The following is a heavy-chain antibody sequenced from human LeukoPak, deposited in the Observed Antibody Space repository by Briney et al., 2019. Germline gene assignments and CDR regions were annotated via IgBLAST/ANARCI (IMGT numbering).Heavy chain of an antibody. J-gene: IGHJ6*02. CDR1: GFTVSSNY. CDR3: ARVDTVTYYYYYGMDV. Sequence: GGSLRLSCAASGFTVSSNYMSWVRQAPGKGLEWVSVIYSGGSTYYADSVKGRFTISRDNSKNTLYLQMNSLRAEDTAVCYCARVDTVTYYYYYGMDVWGQGTTVTVSS. D-gene: IGHD4-11*01. CDR2: IYSGGST. V-gene: IGHV3-53*01.